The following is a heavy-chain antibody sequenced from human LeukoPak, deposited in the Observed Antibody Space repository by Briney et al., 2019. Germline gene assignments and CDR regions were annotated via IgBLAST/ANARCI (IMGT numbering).Heavy chain of an antibody. CDR3: ARDYEQQLVEGDAFDI. Sequence: ASVKVSCKASGYTFTGYYMHWVRQAPGQGLEWMGWINPNSGGTNYAQRFQGRVTMTRDTSISTAYMELSRLRSDDTAVYYCARDYEQQLVEGDAFDIWGQGTMVTVSS. D-gene: IGHD6-13*01. CDR1: GYTFTGYY. J-gene: IGHJ3*02. CDR2: INPNSGGT. V-gene: IGHV1-2*02.